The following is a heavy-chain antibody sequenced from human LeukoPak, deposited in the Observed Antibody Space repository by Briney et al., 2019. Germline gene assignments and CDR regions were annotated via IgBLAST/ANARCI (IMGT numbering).Heavy chain of an antibody. V-gene: IGHV1-69*13. CDR2: IIPIFGTA. J-gene: IGHJ3*02. CDR1: GGTFSSYA. D-gene: IGHD2-2*01. CDR3: ARNALKEGYCSSTSCRVMAFDI. Sequence: ASVKVSCKASGGTFSSYAISWVRQAPGQGLEWMGVIIPIFGTANYAQKFQGRVTITADESTSTAYMELSSLRSEDTAVYYCARNALKEGYCSSTSCRVMAFDIWGQGTMVTVSS.